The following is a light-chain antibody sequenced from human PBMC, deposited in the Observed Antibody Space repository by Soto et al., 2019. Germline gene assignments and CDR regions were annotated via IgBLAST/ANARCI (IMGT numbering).Light chain of an antibody. V-gene: IGKV3-15*01. CDR1: QSISSE. Sequence: IVMTQSPATLSVSPGERATLSCRAIQSISSELAWYQQSPGQPPRLLIDGASTRATGVPDRFTGSGSGSDFTLTISGLQSEDFAVYYCQQGHNWPLTFGQGTRLEI. CDR3: QQGHNWPLT. CDR2: GAS. J-gene: IGKJ2*01.